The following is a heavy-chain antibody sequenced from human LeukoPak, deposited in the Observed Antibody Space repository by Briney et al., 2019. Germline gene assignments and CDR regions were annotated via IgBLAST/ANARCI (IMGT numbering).Heavy chain of an antibody. CDR3: ARDRTNHYYDSSGYQGVVAFDI. V-gene: IGHV1-2*02. CDR1: GYTFTGYY. J-gene: IGHJ3*02. D-gene: IGHD3-22*01. Sequence: ASVKVSCKASGYTFTGYYMHWVRQAPGQGLEWMGWINPNSGGTNYAQKFQGRVTMTRDTSISTAYMELSRLRSDDTAVYYCARDRTNHYYDSSGYQGVVAFDIWSQGTMVTVSS. CDR2: INPNSGGT.